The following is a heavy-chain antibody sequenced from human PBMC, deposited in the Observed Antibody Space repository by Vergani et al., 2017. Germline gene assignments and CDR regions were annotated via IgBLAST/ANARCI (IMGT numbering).Heavy chain of an antibody. V-gene: IGHV3-49*04. CDR1: GFTFGDYA. D-gene: IGHD2-21*02. J-gene: IGHJ4*02. CDR3: TRASMLAYCGGDCYYYSY. CDR2: IRSKAYGGTT. Sequence: EVQLVESGGGLVQPGRSLRLSCTASGFTFGDYAMSWVRQAPGKGLGWVGFIRSKAYGGTTEYAASVKGRFTISRDDSKSIAYLQMNSLKTEDTAVYYCTRASMLAYCGGDCYYYSYWGQGTLVTVSS.